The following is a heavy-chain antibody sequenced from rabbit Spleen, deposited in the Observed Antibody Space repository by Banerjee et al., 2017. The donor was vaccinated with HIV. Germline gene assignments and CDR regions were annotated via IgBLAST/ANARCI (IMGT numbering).Heavy chain of an antibody. CDR1: GFSFSNKAV. J-gene: IGHJ6*01. CDR2: INAVTGGP. CDR3: ARDTGTSFSSYGMDL. V-gene: IGHV1S45*01. Sequence: QEQLVESGGGLVQPEGSLTLTCTASGFSFSNKAVMCWVRQAPGKGLEWIACINAVTGGPVYASWAKGRSTFSKTSSTTVTLQLSSLTAADTATYFCARDTGTSFSSYGMDLWGPGTLVTVS. D-gene: IGHD7-1*01.